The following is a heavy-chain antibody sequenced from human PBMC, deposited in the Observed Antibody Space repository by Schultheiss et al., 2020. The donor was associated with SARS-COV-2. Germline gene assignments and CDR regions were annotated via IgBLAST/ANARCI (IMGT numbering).Heavy chain of an antibody. V-gene: IGHV1-46*01. D-gene: IGHD6-6*01. CDR3: ASRSSSAGRVYYYYGMDV. CDR2: INPSGGST. J-gene: IGHJ6*02. CDR1: GYTFTGYY. Sequence: ASVKVSCKASGYTFTGYYMHWVRQAPGQGLEWMGIINPSGGSTSYAQKFQGRVTMTRDTSTSTVYMELSSLRSEDTAVYYCASRSSSAGRVYYYYGMDVWGQGTTVTVSS.